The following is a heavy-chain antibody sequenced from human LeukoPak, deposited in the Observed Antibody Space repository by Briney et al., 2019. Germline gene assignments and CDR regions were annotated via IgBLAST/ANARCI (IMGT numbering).Heavy chain of an antibody. V-gene: IGHV1-8*02. Sequence: GASVKVSCKASGYTFTSYGISWVRQAPGQGLEWMGWMNPNSGNTGYAQKFQGRVTMTRNTSISTAYMELSSLRSEDTAVYYRARGKGIAVVPHWGQGTLVTVSS. CDR2: MNPNSGNT. J-gene: IGHJ4*02. CDR3: ARGKGIAVVPH. CDR1: GYTFTSYG. D-gene: IGHD6-19*01.